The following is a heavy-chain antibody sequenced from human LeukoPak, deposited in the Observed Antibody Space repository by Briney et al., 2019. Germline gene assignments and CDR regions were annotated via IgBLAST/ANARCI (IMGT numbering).Heavy chain of an antibody. CDR2: ISGSGSGVSA. CDR1: GFTFSNYA. V-gene: IGHV3-23*01. D-gene: IGHD4-17*01. Sequence: GGSLRLSCAASGFTFSNYAMTWVRQAPGKELEWVSVISGSGSGVSAYYADSVKGRFTISRDNSKNTVFLQMNSLRAEDSAVYYCAKDDTHDPQSGDHDGWGQGTLVTVSS. CDR3: AKDDTHDPQSGDHDG. J-gene: IGHJ4*02.